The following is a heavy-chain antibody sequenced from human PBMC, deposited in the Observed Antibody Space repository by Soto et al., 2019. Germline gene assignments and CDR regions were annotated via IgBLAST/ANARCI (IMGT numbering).Heavy chain of an antibody. CDR3: ARDSHIVVVPAAIGVSRLIPNWFDP. V-gene: IGHV1-46*01. D-gene: IGHD2-2*01. J-gene: IGHJ5*02. Sequence: ASVKVSCKASGYTFTSYYMHWVRQAPGQGLEWMGIINPSGGSTSYAQKFQGRVTMTRDTSTSTVYMELSSLRSEDTAVYYCARDSHIVVVPAAIGVSRLIPNWFDPWGQGTLVTVSS. CDR1: GYTFTSYY. CDR2: INPSGGST.